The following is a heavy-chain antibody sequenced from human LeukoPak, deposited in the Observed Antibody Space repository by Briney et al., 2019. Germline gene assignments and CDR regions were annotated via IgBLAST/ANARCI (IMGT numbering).Heavy chain of an antibody. CDR3: ARGYSIFDY. D-gene: IGHD5-12*01. CDR2: IYYSGST. Sequence: SETLSLTCTVSGGSISSSSYYWGWIRQPPGKGLEWIGSIYYSGSTYYNPSLKSRVTISVDTSKNQFSLKLSSVTAADTAVYYCARGYSIFDYWGQGTLVTVSS. CDR1: GGSISSSSYY. V-gene: IGHV4-39*07. J-gene: IGHJ4*02.